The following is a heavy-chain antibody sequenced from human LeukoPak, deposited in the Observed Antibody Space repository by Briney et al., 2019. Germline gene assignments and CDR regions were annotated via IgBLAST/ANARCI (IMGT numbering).Heavy chain of an antibody. J-gene: IGHJ5*02. V-gene: IGHV4-34*01. CDR1: GGPFSGYY. CDR2: INHSGST. CDR3: AYSSNYGVVWFDP. Sequence: SETLSLTCAVYGGPFSGYYWSWIRQPPGKGLEWIGEINHSGSTNYNPSLKSRVTISVDTSKNQFSLKLSSVTAADTAVYYCAYSSNYGVVWFDPWGQGTLVTVSS. D-gene: IGHD4-4*01.